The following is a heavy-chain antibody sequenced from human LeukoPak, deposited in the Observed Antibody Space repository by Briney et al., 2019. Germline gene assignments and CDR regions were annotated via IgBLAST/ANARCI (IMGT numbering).Heavy chain of an antibody. J-gene: IGHJ4*02. Sequence: SETLSLTCTVSGVSINGYYWSWIRQPPGKGLEWIGYIYYSGRTNYNPSLKSRVTISLDTSKNQFSLKLNSVTAADTAVYYCARRGASSGWFLFDSWGQGTLVTVSS. CDR2: IYYSGRT. D-gene: IGHD6-19*01. CDR3: ARRGASSGWFLFDS. V-gene: IGHV4-59*08. CDR1: GVSINGYY.